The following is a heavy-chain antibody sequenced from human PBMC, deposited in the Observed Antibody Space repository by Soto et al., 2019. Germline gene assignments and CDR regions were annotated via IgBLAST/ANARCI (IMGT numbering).Heavy chain of an antibody. D-gene: IGHD6-13*01. CDR2: ANYRGST. J-gene: IGHJ4*02. CDR3: AREGSSWYRPDF. V-gene: IGHV4-31*03. CDR1: GGSISSGGYY. Sequence: SETLSLTCTVSGGSISSGGYYWSWIRQYPGKGLEWIGYANYRGSTSYNPSLKSRVAISVDTSKNQFSLRLSSVTVADTAVYYCAREGSSWYRPDFWGQGTLVTVS.